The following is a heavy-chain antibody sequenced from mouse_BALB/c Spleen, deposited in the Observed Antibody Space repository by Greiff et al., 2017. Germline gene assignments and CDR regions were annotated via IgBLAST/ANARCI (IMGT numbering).Heavy chain of an antibody. CDR1: GYTFTSYW. CDR3: ARVDLTGNAMNY. V-gene: IGHV1-69*02. Sequence: QVQLQQPGAELVKPGASVKLSCKASGYTFTSYWMHWVKQRPGQGLEWIGEIDPSDSYTNYNQKFKGKATLTVDKSSSTAYMQLSSLTSEDSAVYYCARVDLTGNAMNYWGQGTSVTVSS. CDR2: IDPSDSYT. D-gene: IGHD4-1*01. J-gene: IGHJ4*01.